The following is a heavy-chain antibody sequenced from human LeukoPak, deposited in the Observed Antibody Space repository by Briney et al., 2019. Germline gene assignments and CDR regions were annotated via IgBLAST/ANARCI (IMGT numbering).Heavy chain of an antibody. CDR1: GFTFSSYA. Sequence: GGSLRLSCAASGFTFSSYAMSWVRQAPGKGLEWVSAISGSGGSTYYADSVKGRFTISRDNSKNTLYLQMNSLRAEDTAVYYCAKVSSGPVGDSSGYEPFFDYWGQGTLVTVSS. J-gene: IGHJ4*02. CDR2: ISGSGGST. D-gene: IGHD3-22*01. V-gene: IGHV3-23*01. CDR3: AKVSSGPVGDSSGYEPFFDY.